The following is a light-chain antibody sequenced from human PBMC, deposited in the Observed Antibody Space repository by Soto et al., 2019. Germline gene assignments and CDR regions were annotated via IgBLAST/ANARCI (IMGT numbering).Light chain of an antibody. CDR3: SSFTSSTTPV. J-gene: IGLJ2*01. Sequence: QSALTQPASVSGSPGQSITISCTGTSSDVGGYNYVSWYQQHPGKAPKLMIYDVSNRPSGVSNHFSGSKSGNTASLTISGLQAEDEADYYCSSFTSSTTPVFGGGTKVTVL. CDR1: SSDVGGYNY. V-gene: IGLV2-14*01. CDR2: DVS.